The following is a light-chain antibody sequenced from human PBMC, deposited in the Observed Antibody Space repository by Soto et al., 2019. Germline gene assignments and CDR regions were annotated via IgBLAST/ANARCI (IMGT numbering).Light chain of an antibody. CDR2: FNSDGSN. V-gene: IGLV4-69*01. Sequence: QAVLTQSPSASASLGASVKLTCTLSRGHSRYAIAWHQQQPEKGPRYLMKFNSDGSNIKGDGIPDRFSGSSSGAERYLTISSLQSEDEAAYYSQTLGPGIQIFAGGTKLTVL. CDR1: RGHSRYA. CDR3: QTLGPGIQI. J-gene: IGLJ2*01.